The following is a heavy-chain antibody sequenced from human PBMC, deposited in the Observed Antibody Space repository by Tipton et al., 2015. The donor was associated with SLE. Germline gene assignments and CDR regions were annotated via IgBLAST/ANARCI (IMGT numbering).Heavy chain of an antibody. D-gene: IGHD6-13*01. CDR1: GFTFSSHW. J-gene: IGHJ4*02. Sequence: SLRLSCAASGFTFSSHWMHWVRQAPGKGLVWVSRSNSDGSDTSYADSVKGRFTISRDNAKNTLYLQMNSLRAEDTAVYYCARGWAAAGEIFDYWGQGTLVTVSS. V-gene: IGHV3-74*01. CDR3: ARGWAAAGEIFDY. CDR2: SNSDGSDT.